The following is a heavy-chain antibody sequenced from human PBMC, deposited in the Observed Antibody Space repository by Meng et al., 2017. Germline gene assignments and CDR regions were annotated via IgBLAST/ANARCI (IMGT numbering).Heavy chain of an antibody. D-gene: IGHD3-3*01. CDR2: SNAGNRNT. V-gene: IGHV1-3*02. Sequence: VQLVQSGAEVTKPGASVKVSCKASGYTFTSYAMHWVRQAPGQRLEWMGWSNAGNRNTKYSQEFQGRVTITRDTSASTAYMELRSLRSDDTAVYYCARDSGRFNFWSGYYTFDYWGQGTLVTVSS. J-gene: IGHJ4*02. CDR1: GYTFTSYA. CDR3: ARDSGRFNFWSGYYTFDY.